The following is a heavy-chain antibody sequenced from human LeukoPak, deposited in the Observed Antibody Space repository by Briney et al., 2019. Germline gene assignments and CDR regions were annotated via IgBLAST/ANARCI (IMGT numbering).Heavy chain of an antibody. D-gene: IGHD6-19*01. Sequence: SETLSLTCTVSGGSVSSGSYYWSWIRQPPGKGLEWIGYIYYSGSSNYNPSLKSRVTISVDTSKNQFSLKLSSVTAADTAVYYCASHSSGWYGAFDYWGQGTLVTVSS. J-gene: IGHJ4*02. CDR2: IYYSGSS. CDR1: GGSVSSGSYY. V-gene: IGHV4-61*01. CDR3: ASHSSGWYGAFDY.